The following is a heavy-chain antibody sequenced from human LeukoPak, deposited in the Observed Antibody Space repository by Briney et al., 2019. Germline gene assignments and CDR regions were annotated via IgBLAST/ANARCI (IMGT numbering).Heavy chain of an antibody. CDR3: ARDALTIFGVHNWFDP. V-gene: IGHV3-30*04. Sequence: GRSLRLSCAASGVTFSSYAMHWVRQAPGKGLEWVAVISYDGSNKYYADSVKGRFTISRDNSKNTLYLQMNSLRAEDTAVYYCARDALTIFGVHNWFDPWGQGTLVTVSS. J-gene: IGHJ5*02. D-gene: IGHD3-3*01. CDR2: ISYDGSNK. CDR1: GVTFSSYA.